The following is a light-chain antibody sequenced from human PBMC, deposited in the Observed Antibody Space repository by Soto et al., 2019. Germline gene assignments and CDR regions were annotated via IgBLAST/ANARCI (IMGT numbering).Light chain of an antibody. CDR3: AAWDDSLNVV. Sequence: QPVLTQPPSASGTSGQRVTISYSGSSSNIGTNAVNWYQQLPGTAPKLLIYSTNQRPSGVPDRFSGSKSGTSASLAISGLQSEDEADYYCAAWDDSLNVVFGGGTKLTVL. CDR2: STN. V-gene: IGLV1-44*01. CDR1: SSNIGTNA. J-gene: IGLJ2*01.